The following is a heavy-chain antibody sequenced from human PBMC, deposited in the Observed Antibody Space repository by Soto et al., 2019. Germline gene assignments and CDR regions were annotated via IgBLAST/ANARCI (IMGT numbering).Heavy chain of an antibody. Sequence: SETLSLTCTVSGGSISSSSYYWGWIRQPPGKGLEWIGSIYYSGSTYYNPSLKSRVTISVDTSKNQFSLKLSSVTAADTAVYYCARQVDCSSTSCYGMDVRGQGTTVTVS. CDR1: GGSISSSSYY. V-gene: IGHV4-39*01. CDR2: IYYSGST. D-gene: IGHD2-2*01. J-gene: IGHJ6*02. CDR3: ARQVDCSSTSCYGMDV.